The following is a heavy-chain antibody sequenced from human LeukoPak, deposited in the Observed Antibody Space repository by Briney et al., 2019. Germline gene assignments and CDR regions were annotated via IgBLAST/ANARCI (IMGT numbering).Heavy chain of an antibody. CDR3: ARDHQVRSRWFDP. Sequence: GGALRLSCVASGFSFSSSYWMHWVRRAPGKGREWVANIKYDGSEKFYAGSVRGRFTISRENAKNSLYLEMNNLRAEDTAVYFCARDHQVRSRWFDPWGQGTLVTVSS. CDR1: GFSFSSSYW. J-gene: IGHJ5*02. V-gene: IGHV3-7*01. CDR2: IKYDGSEK.